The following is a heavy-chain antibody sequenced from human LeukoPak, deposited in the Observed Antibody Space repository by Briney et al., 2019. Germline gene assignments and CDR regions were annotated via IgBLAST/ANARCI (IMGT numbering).Heavy chain of an antibody. D-gene: IGHD6-19*01. V-gene: IGHV1-8*01. CDR3: ARDSHRTYSSGWFYPDFDY. Sequence: ASVKVSCKASGYTFTSYDINWVRQATGQGLEWMGWMNPNSGNTGYAQKLQGRVTMTTDTSTSTAYMELRSLRSDDTAVYYCARDSHRTYSSGWFYPDFDYWGQGTLVTVSS. J-gene: IGHJ4*02. CDR2: MNPNSGNT. CDR1: GYTFTSYD.